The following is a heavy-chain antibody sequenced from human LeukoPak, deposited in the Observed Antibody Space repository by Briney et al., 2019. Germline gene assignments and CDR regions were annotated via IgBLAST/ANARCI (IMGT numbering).Heavy chain of an antibody. CDR1: GFTFDDYG. J-gene: IGHJ5*02. CDR3: ARDSVAYCGGDCYTREWFDP. V-gene: IGHV3-20*04. Sequence: GGSLRLSXAASGFTFDDYGMSWVRQAPGKGLEWVSGINWNGGSTGYADSVKGRFTISRDNAKNFLYLQMNSLRAEDTALYYCARDSVAYCGGDCYTREWFDPWGQGTLVTVSS. CDR2: INWNGGST. D-gene: IGHD2-21*01.